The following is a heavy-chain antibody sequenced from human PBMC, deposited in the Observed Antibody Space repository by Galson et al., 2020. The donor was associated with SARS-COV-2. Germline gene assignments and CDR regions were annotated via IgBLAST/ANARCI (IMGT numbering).Heavy chain of an antibody. CDR1: GFTFSDYA. Sequence: GSLRLSCSASGFTFSDYAMHWVRQAPGKGLQYVSALSATGGTSFYADSVTGRFTMSRDNSKNTFYLQMTGLRVEDTAFYYCLAFSSTRHNYWGQGTLVTVSS. D-gene: IGHD6-13*01. V-gene: IGHV3-64D*09. CDR2: LSATGGTS. J-gene: IGHJ4*02. CDR3: LAFSSTRHNY.